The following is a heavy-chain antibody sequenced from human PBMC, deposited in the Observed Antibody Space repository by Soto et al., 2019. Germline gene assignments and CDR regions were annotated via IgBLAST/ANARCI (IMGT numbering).Heavy chain of an antibody. D-gene: IGHD6-13*01. CDR1: GYTFTGYY. J-gene: IGHJ6*02. Sequence: QVQLVQSGAEVKKPGASVKVSCKASGYTFTGYYMHWVRQAPGQGLEWMGWINPNSGGTNYAQKFQGWVTMTRDTSISTAYMELSRLRSDDTAVYYCARAGAGAADGSYYYYGMDVWGQGTTVTVSS. V-gene: IGHV1-2*04. CDR3: ARAGAGAADGSYYYYGMDV. CDR2: INPNSGGT.